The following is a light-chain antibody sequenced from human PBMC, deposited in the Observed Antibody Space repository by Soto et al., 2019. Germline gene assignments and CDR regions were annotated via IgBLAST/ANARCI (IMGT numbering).Light chain of an antibody. CDR1: QSLSRSS. J-gene: IGKJ1*01. CDR3: QQYGSSPRT. Sequence: MVLPQSRASLSFSTWKSWNSSFGSSQSLSRSSLAWYQQKPGRAPRLLIYGASSRATGIPDRFSGSRSGTYCTPAISRLEPEDFAVYYCQQYGSSPRTFGQGTKVDIK. V-gene: IGKV3-20*01. CDR2: GAS.